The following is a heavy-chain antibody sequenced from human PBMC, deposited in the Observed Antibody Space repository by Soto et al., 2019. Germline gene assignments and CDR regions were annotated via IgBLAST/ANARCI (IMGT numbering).Heavy chain of an antibody. CDR1: GGSISSYY. CDR3: ATSYGNAWYTY. CDR2: IYYSGST. J-gene: IGHJ4*02. V-gene: IGHV4-59*01. D-gene: IGHD6-13*01. Sequence: SETLSLTCTVSGGSISSYYWSWIRQPPGKGLEWIGYIYYSGSTNYNPSLKSRVAISVYTSKNQFSLKLSSVTAADTAVYYCATSYGNAWYTYWGQGTQVTVSS.